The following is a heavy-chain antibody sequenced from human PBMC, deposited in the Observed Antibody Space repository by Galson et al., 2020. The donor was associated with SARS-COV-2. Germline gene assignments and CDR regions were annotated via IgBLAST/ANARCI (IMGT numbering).Heavy chain of an antibody. CDR1: GFTFSSYW. J-gene: IGHJ6*02. CDR3: ARVPPFTVRQSPSNYYYYGMDV. Sequence: GGSLRLSCAASGFTFSSYWMSWVRQAPGKGLEWVANIKQDGSEKYYVDSVKGRFTISRDNAKNSLYLQMNSLRAEDTAVYYCARVPPFTVRQSPSNYYYYGMDVWGQGTTVTVSS. V-gene: IGHV3-7*01. D-gene: IGHD4-4*01. CDR2: IKQDGSEK.